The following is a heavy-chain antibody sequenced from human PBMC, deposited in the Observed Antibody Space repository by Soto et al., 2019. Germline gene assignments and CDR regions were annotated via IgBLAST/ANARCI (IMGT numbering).Heavy chain of an antibody. D-gene: IGHD3-9*01. J-gene: IGHJ6*02. CDR1: GYIFASYY. Sequence: ASVKVSCKASGYIFASYYIHWVLQAPGQGLEWMGWINPNSGNTGYAQKFQGRVTMTRNTSISTAYMELSSLRSEDTAVYYCARARQDILTGGYYYGMDVWGQGTTVTVSS. CDR3: ARARQDILTGGYYYGMDV. V-gene: IGHV1-8*02. CDR2: INPNSGNT.